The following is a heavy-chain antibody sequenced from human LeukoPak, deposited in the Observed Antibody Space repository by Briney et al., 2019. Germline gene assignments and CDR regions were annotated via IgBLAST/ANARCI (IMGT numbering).Heavy chain of an antibody. CDR2: ISAYNGNT. Sequence: GASVKVSCKASGYTFTSYGISWVRQAPGQGLEWMGWISAYNGNTNYAQKLQGRVTMTRDTSTSTVYMELSSLRSEDTAVYYCARGFGGASDLYFDYWGQGTLVTVSS. CDR1: GYTFTSYG. J-gene: IGHJ4*02. D-gene: IGHD3-16*01. V-gene: IGHV1-18*01. CDR3: ARGFGGASDLYFDY.